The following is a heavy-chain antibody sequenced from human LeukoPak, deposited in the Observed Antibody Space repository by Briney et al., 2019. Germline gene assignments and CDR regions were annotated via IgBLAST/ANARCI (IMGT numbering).Heavy chain of an antibody. CDR3: ARVEPDYYYMDV. CDR1: GFTLSSNY. V-gene: IGHV3-66*02. J-gene: IGHJ6*03. D-gene: IGHD1-26*01. CDR2: IYSGGST. Sequence: GGSLRLSCAASGFTLSSNYMSWVRQAPGKGLEWVSVIYSGGSTYYADSVKGRFTISRDNSKNTLYLQMNSLRAEDTAVYYCARVEPDYYYMDVWGKGTTVTVSS.